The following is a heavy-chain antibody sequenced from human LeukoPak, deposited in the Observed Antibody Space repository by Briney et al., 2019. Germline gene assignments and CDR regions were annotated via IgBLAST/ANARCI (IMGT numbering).Heavy chain of an antibody. CDR2: IYYSGST. J-gene: IGHJ4*02. D-gene: IGHD3-22*01. CDR3: ARDPRYYDSSGYNDYFDY. Sequence: SETLSLTCTVSGGSISSSSYYWGWIRQPPGKGLEWIGSIYYSGSTYYNPSLKSRVTISVDTSKNQFSPKLSSVTAADTAVYYCARDPRYYDSSGYNDYFDYWGQGTLVTVSS. V-gene: IGHV4-39*07. CDR1: GGSISSSSYY.